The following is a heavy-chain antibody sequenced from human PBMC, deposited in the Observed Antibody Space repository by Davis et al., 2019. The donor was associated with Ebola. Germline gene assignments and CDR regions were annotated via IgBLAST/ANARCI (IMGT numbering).Heavy chain of an antibody. CDR2: IYPGDSDT. CDR1: GYSFTTYW. V-gene: IGHV5-51*01. J-gene: IGHJ4*02. CDR3: ARLSSSSWYAYDY. D-gene: IGHD6-13*01. Sequence: GESLKISCKGSGYSFTTYWIAWVRQTPAKGLEWMGIIYPGDSDTRYSPSFQGQVTISADKSISTAYLQWSSLKASDTAMYYCARLSSSSWYAYDYWGQGTLVTVSS.